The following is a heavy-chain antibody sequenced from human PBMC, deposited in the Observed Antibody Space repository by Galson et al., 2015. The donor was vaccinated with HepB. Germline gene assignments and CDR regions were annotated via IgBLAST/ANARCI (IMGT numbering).Heavy chain of an antibody. CDR2: ISYDGSNK. D-gene: IGHD4-11*01. V-gene: IGHV3-30-3*01. Sequence: SLRLSCAASGFTFSSYAMHWVRQAPGKGLEWVAVISYDGSNKYYADSVKGRFTISRDNSKNTLYLQMNSLRAEDTAVYYCARGVKAYGMDVWGQGTTVTVSS. CDR1: GFTFSSYA. CDR3: ARGVKAYGMDV. J-gene: IGHJ6*02.